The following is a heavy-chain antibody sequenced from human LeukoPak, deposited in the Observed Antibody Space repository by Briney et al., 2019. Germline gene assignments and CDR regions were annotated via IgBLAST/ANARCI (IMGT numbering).Heavy chain of an antibody. D-gene: IGHD2-15*01. CDR2: IYYSGST. CDR3: ARVPAAIYYYYMDV. Sequence: KPSETLSLTCTVSGGSISSYYWSWIRQPPGKGLEWIGYIYYSGSTNYNPSLKRRVTISVDTSKNQFSLKLSSVTAADTAVYYCARVPAAIYYYYMDVWGKGTTVSVSS. V-gene: IGHV4-59*01. CDR1: GGSISSYY. J-gene: IGHJ6*03.